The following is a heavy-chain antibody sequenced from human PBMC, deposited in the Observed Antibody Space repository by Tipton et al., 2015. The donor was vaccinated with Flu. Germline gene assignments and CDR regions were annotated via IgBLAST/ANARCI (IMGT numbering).Heavy chain of an antibody. CDR2: IYSSGST. J-gene: IGHJ5*02. Sequence: GLVKPSETLSLTCTVSGGSISSSGSYWGWIRQPPGKGLEWIGTIYSSGSTYYNPSLKSRVTISVDSSKNQFSLRLSSVTAADTAVYYCARRDYSNYVSDPKSWFDPWGQGTLVAVSS. V-gene: IGHV4-39*07. D-gene: IGHD4-11*01. CDR3: ARRDYSNYVSDPKSWFDP. CDR1: GGSISSSGSY.